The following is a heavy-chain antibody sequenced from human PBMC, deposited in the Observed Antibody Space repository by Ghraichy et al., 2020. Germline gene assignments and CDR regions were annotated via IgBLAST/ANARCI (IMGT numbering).Heavy chain of an antibody. D-gene: IGHD2-2*02. J-gene: IGHJ4*02. CDR2: IYYSGST. V-gene: IGHV4-39*01. CDR3: ARNVPGYQLLYDYFDY. Sequence: SETLSLTCTVSGGSISSSSYYWGWIRQPPGKGLEWIGSIYYSGSTYYNPSLKSRVTISVDTSKNQFSLKLSSVTAADTAVYYCARNVPGYQLLYDYFDYWGQGTLVTVSS. CDR1: GGSISSSSYY.